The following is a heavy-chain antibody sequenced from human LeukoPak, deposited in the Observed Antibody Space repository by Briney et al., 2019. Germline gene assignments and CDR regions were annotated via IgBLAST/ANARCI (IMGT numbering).Heavy chain of an antibody. V-gene: IGHV3-21*01. CDR1: GFTFSTYS. CDR2: ISSNSSYI. CDR3: ARDLGIVGADY. Sequence: GGSLRLSCAASGFTFSTYSMNWVRQAPGKGLEWVSSISSNSSYIYYADSVKGRFTISRDNAKNSLYLQMNSLRAEDTAVYYCARDLGIVGADYWGQGTLVAVSS. D-gene: IGHD1-26*01. J-gene: IGHJ4*02.